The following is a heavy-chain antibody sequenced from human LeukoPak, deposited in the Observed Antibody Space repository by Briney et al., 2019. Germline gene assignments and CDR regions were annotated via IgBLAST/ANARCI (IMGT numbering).Heavy chain of an antibody. CDR1: GFTFSSYA. Sequence: PGGSLRLSCAASGFTFSSYAMTWVRQAPGKGLEWVSAISDSGRSTYYADSVKGRFTISRDISKSTLYLQMNSLRAEDTALYSCAKGQKWGLPLDFWGQGTQVTVSS. D-gene: IGHD2-21*02. CDR3: AKGQKWGLPLDF. J-gene: IGHJ4*02. V-gene: IGHV3-23*01. CDR2: ISDSGRST.